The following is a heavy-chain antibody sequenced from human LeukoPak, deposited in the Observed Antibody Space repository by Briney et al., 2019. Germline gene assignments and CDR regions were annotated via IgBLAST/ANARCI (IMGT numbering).Heavy chain of an antibody. Sequence: GASVKVPCKASGYTFTDYYMHWVRQAPGQGLEWMGWINPTSGVTNTAQKFQGRVTMTRDTSISTTYMELSRLRSDDTAVYYCARDGGFDYWGQGTLVTVSS. V-gene: IGHV1-2*02. CDR2: INPTSGVT. D-gene: IGHD3-3*01. J-gene: IGHJ4*02. CDR1: GYTFTDYY. CDR3: ARDGGFDY.